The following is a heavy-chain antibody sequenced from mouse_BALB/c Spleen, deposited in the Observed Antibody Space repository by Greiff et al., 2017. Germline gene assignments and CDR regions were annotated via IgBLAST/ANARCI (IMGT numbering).Heavy chain of an antibody. CDR2: ISSGGSYT. Sequence: EVKLVESGGGLVKPGGSLKLSCAASGFTFSSYAMSWVRQTPEKRLEWVATISSGGSYTYYPDSVKGRFTISRDNAKNTLYLQMSSLRSEDTAMYYCAREDPLWYFDVWGAGTTVTVSS. CDR1: GFTFSSYA. J-gene: IGHJ1*01. CDR3: AREDPLWYFDV. V-gene: IGHV5-9-3*01.